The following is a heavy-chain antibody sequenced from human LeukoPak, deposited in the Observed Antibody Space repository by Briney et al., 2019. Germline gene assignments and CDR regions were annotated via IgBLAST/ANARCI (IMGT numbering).Heavy chain of an antibody. CDR2: IKQDGSEK. CDR3: ARARGAVVAASYYFDY. CDR1: GFTFSSYW. V-gene: IGHV3-7*05. Sequence: PGGSLRLSCAASGFTFSSYWMSWVRQAPGKGLEWVGNIKQDGSEKYYVDSVKGRFTISRDNAKNSLYLQMNSLRAEDTAVYYCARARGAVVAASYYFDYWGQGTLVTVSS. J-gene: IGHJ4*02. D-gene: IGHD2-15*01.